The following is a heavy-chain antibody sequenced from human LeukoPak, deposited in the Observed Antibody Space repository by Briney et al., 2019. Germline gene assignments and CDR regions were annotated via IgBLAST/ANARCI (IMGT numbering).Heavy chain of an antibody. CDR3: ARTDIVVVNNWFDP. J-gene: IGHJ5*02. D-gene: IGHD3-22*01. CDR2: IYYSGST. V-gene: IGHV4-30-4*01. CDR1: GGSISSGDYY. Sequence: PSETLSLTCTVSGGSISSGDYYWSWIRQPPGKGLEWIGYIYYSGSTNYNPSLKSRVTISVDTSKNQFSLKLGSVTAADTAVYYCARTDIVVVNNWFDPWGQGTLVTVSS.